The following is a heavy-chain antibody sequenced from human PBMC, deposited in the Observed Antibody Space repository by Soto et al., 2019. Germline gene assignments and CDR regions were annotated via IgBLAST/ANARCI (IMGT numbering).Heavy chain of an antibody. CDR3: ARGEQYSGRIFDY. D-gene: IGHD1-26*01. CDR1: GDSASSNSAG. V-gene: IGHV6-1*01. Sequence: PSQTLSLTCAITGDSASSNSAGWSWVRQSPSRGLEWLGRTYYRSKWYYEYAVSVRGRITINPDTSKNQYSLQLNSVTPEDTAVYFCARGEQYSGRIFDYWGQGTLVTVPS. J-gene: IGHJ4*01. CDR2: TYYRSKWYY.